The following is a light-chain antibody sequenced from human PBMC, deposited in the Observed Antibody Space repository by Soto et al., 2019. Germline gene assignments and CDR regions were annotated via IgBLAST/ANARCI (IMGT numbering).Light chain of an antibody. CDR2: AES. J-gene: IGKJ2*01. CDR1: QSISRS. CDR3: QQSYSTFPT. V-gene: IGKV1-39*01. Sequence: DIQMTQSPSSLSASMGDRVTITCRASQSISRSLNWYRQKPGKAPKLLIYAESSLQSGVPSRFSVSGSRTDFTLTSSSMQPEHFATYYCQQSYSTFPTFGQGTKLEI.